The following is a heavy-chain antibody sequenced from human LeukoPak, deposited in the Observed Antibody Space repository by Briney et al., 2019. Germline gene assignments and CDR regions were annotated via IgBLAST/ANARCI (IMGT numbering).Heavy chain of an antibody. Sequence: SQTLSLTCAISGDSVSSNSAAWNWIRQSPSRGLEWLGRTYYRSKWYNDYAVSVKSRITINPDTSKNQFSLQLSSVTPKDTAVYYCAREERITIFGVVIHYFDYWGQGTLVTVSS. CDR3: AREERITIFGVVIHYFDY. CDR2: TYYRSKWYN. J-gene: IGHJ4*02. V-gene: IGHV6-1*01. D-gene: IGHD3-3*01. CDR1: GDSVSSNSAA.